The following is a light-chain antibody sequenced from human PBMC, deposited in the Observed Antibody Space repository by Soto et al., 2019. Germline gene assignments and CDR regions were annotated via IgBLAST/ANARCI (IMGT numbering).Light chain of an antibody. J-gene: IGKJ1*01. Sequence: EIVLTQSPGTLSLSPGERATLSCRASQSLSSNYLAWYQQRPGQSPRLLVYGASSRATGIPDRFSGSGFGTDFALTISRLEPEDSAVYYCQQYVRAPWTFGQGTKVEIK. CDR2: GAS. V-gene: IGKV3-20*01. CDR1: QSLSSNY. CDR3: QQYVRAPWT.